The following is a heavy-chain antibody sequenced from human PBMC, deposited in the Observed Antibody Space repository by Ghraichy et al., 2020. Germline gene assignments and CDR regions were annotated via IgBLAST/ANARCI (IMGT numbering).Heavy chain of an antibody. CDR2: ISYDGSNK. Sequence: GGSLRLSCAASGFTFSSYAMHWVRQAPGKGLEWVAVISYDGSNKYYADSVKGRFTISRDNSKNTLYLQMNSLRAEDTAVYYCARGVTMITTELHSPHTQRYNWFDPWGQGTLVTVSS. J-gene: IGHJ5*02. CDR3: ARGVTMITTELHSPHTQRYNWFDP. D-gene: IGHD3-22*01. V-gene: IGHV3-30-3*01. CDR1: GFTFSSYA.